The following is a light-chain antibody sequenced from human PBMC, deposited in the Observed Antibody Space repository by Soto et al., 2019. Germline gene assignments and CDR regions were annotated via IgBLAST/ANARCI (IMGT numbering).Light chain of an antibody. CDR1: QSISSW. Sequence: DIQMTQSPSTLSASVGDRVTITCRASQSISSWWAWFQQKPGKAPKLLIYDASTLESGVPARFSGSGSGTEFTRTISSLQPDDFATYYCQQYNYYRTFGQGTMVEIK. J-gene: IGKJ1*01. V-gene: IGKV1-5*01. CDR2: DAS. CDR3: QQYNYYRT.